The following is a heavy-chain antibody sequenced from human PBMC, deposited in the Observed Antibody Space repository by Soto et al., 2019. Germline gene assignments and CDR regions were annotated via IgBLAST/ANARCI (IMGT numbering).Heavy chain of an antibody. J-gene: IGHJ4*01. CDR3: ARDYYDSSGYYYFDD. CDR2: IYSGGST. V-gene: IGHV3-66*01. CDR1: GFTFSSNY. D-gene: IGHD3-22*01. Sequence: GGSLRLSCAASGFTFSSNYMSWVPQAPGKGLEWVSVIYSGGSTYYAATVQGRFAISRHNAKNTLYLQMNSLRAEDTAVYYCARDYYDSSGYYYFDDWGQGTMVTVSS.